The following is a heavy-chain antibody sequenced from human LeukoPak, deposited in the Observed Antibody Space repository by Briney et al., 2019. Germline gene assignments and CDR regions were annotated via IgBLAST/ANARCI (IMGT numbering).Heavy chain of an antibody. CDR3: VKDRSTYYAFDI. V-gene: IGHV3-66*03. CDR2: IYSSGST. J-gene: IGHJ3*02. D-gene: IGHD1-1*01. CDR1: GFTVSTNY. Sequence: GGSLRVSCAASGFTVSTNYMNWVRQAPGKGLEWVSVIYSSGSTYYADSVEGRFTISRDNSKNTLYLQMNSLRPEDTAVYYCVKDRSTYYAFDIWGQGTKVTVSS.